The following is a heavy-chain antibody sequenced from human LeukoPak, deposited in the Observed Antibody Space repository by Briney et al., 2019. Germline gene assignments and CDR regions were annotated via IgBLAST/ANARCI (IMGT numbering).Heavy chain of an antibody. J-gene: IGHJ6*02. CDR3: AGFSHKGV. V-gene: IGHV3-23*01. Sequence: PGGSLRLSCAASGFTFSSYAMNWVRQAPGKGLEWVSGISGSGGSTYYADSVKGRFTISRDNSKNTLYLQMSSLRAEDTAVYYCAGFSHKGVWGQGTTVTVSS. CDR1: GFTFSSYA. CDR2: ISGSGGST.